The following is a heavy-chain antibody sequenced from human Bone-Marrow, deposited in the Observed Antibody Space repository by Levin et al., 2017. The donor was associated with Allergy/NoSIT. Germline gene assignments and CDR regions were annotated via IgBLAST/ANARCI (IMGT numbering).Heavy chain of an antibody. CDR1: GYTFTNYY. V-gene: IGHV1-46*01. D-gene: IGHD3-3*01. CDR3: ARGTDFWNGGSLFDS. J-gene: IGHJ5*01. CDR2: INPDSGST. Sequence: ASVKVSCKASGYTFTNYYMHWVRQAPGQGLVWMGVINPDSGSTNYERDFQGRVTMTRDTSTTTVYMELNSLTSEDTAIYYCARGTDFWNGGSLFDSWGQGTLVTVSS.